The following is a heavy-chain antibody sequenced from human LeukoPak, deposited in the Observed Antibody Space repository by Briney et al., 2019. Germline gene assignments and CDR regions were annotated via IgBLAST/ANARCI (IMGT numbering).Heavy chain of an antibody. CDR1: GFTFSSYS. CDR2: IGSSSSYI. Sequence: PGGSLRLSCAASGFTFSSYSMNWVRQAPGKGLEWVSSIGSSSSYIYYADSVKGRFTISRDNAKNSLYLQMNSLRAEDTAVYYCAREGSGSYDYWGQGTLVTVSS. D-gene: IGHD1-26*01. CDR3: AREGSGSYDY. V-gene: IGHV3-21*01. J-gene: IGHJ4*02.